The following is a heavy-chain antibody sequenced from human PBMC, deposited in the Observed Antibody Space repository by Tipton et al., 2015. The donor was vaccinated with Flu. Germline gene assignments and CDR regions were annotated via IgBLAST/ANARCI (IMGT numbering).Heavy chain of an antibody. CDR2: IYHTGDT. Sequence: TLSLTCTVSGGSNSSYYWSWIRQPPGKGLEWIGYIYHTGDTNYNPSLASRVTISVDTSKNQLSLRLGSVTAADTAVYYCARSDSYVSDHYWGQGTLVTVPS. CDR1: GGSNSSYY. D-gene: IGHD3-10*01. J-gene: IGHJ4*02. CDR3: ARSDSYVSDHY. V-gene: IGHV4-59*08.